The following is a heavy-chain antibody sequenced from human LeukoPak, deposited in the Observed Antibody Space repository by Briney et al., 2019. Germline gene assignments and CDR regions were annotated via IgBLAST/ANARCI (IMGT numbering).Heavy chain of an antibody. Sequence: GGSLRLSCAASGFTFSSYGMHWVRHAPGKGLEWVAVISYDGSNKYYADSVKGRFTISRDNSKNTLYLQMNSLRAEDTAVYYCAKGGSQFDYWGQGTLVTVSS. V-gene: IGHV3-30*18. J-gene: IGHJ4*02. D-gene: IGHD1-26*01. CDR2: ISYDGSNK. CDR3: AKGGSQFDY. CDR1: GFTFSSYG.